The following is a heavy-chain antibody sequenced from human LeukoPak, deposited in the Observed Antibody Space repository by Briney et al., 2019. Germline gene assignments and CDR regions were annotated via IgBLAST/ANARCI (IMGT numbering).Heavy chain of an antibody. CDR3: AKDTAGSGSYYYDMDV. D-gene: IGHD3-10*01. V-gene: IGHV3-9*01. CDR1: GFTFDDYA. J-gene: IGHJ6*02. Sequence: GGSLRLSCAASGFTFDDYAMHWVRQAPGKGLEWVSGISWNSGSIGYADSVKGRFTISRDHAKSSLYLQMNSLRAEDTALYYCAKDTAGSGSYYYDMDVWGQGTTVTVSS. CDR2: ISWNSGSI.